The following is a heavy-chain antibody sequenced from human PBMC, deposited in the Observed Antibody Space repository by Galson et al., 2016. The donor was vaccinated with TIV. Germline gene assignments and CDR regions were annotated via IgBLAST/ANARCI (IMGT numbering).Heavy chain of an antibody. CDR3: ARDRYYDARGYYYYYYGMDV. D-gene: IGHD3-22*01. J-gene: IGHJ6*02. Sequence: SVKVSCKASGGTFSTYVINWVRQAPGQGLEWMGGIIPLFGTTNYAQKFQGRVTISADESTSTAYMELSSLRAEDTAVYYCARDRYYDARGYYYYYYGMDVWGQGTTVTVSS. CDR2: IIPLFGTT. V-gene: IGHV1-69*13. CDR1: GGTFSTYV.